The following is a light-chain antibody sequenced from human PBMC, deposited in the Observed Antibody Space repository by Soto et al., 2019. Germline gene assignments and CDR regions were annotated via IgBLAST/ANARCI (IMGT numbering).Light chain of an antibody. CDR3: QHYNNWPPWT. CDR2: GAS. Sequence: EIVMTQSPATLSVSPGERATLSCRASQSVRSNLAWYQQKPGQAPRLLIYGASTRATGIPARFSGSGSGTEFTLTISSLQSEDFAVNYCQHYNNWPPWTFGQGTKVDIK. J-gene: IGKJ1*01. V-gene: IGKV3-15*01. CDR1: QSVRSN.